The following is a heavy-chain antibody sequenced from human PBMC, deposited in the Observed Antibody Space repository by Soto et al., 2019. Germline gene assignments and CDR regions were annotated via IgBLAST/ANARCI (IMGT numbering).Heavy chain of an antibody. D-gene: IGHD3-3*01. J-gene: IGHJ6*02. CDR1: GFPFSSYA. V-gene: IGHV3-30*09. CDR3: ARDSPGVAQSFYGLDV. Sequence: QVRLVESGGGVVQPGRSLRLSCAASGFPFSSYAMNWVRQAPGKGLEWLAVIAYDATNKNYADSVKGRFAISRDNSKNRLYLQMNSLGAEDTAVYYCARDSPGVAQSFYGLDVWGQGTTVTVSS. CDR2: IAYDATNK.